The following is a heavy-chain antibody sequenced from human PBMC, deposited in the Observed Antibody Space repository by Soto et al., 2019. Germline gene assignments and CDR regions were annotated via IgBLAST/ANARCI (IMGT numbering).Heavy chain of an antibody. CDR2: INPNSGGT. CDR1: GYSITGNY. V-gene: IGHV1-2*04. Sequence: SVKLSCTASGYSITGNYMHWVRQAPGQGLEWMEWINPNSGGTNYAQKFQGWVTMTRDTSISTAYMELSRLRSDDTAVYYCARDRSITGTDAFDIWGQGTMVTVSS. CDR3: ARDRSITGTDAFDI. J-gene: IGHJ3*02. D-gene: IGHD1-20*01.